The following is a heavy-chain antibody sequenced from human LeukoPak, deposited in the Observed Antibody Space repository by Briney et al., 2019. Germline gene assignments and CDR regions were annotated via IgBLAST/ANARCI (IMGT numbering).Heavy chain of an antibody. Sequence: PSETLSLTCTVSGGSISSYYWNWIRQPAGEGLEWIGRVYPSGSTNYNPSLKSRVTLSIDTSKNQFSLKLNSVTAADTAVYYCARTVARTWVDYWGQGTLVTVSS. J-gene: IGHJ4*02. V-gene: IGHV4-4*07. CDR1: GGSISSYY. D-gene: IGHD6-19*01. CDR2: VYPSGST. CDR3: ARTVARTWVDY.